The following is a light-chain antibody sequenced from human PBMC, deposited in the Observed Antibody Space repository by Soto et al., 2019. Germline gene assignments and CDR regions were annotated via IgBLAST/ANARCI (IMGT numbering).Light chain of an antibody. CDR2: GDD. Sequence: QSALTQPPSTSGTPGQRVAISCSGTSSNIGSHTVNWYQQLPGTAPKLLIYGDDQRPSGVPDRFSGSKSGTSASLAITGLQAEDEADYYCQAYDDSLTAFVFGGGTKLTVL. J-gene: IGLJ3*02. V-gene: IGLV1-44*01. CDR1: SSNIGSHT. CDR3: QAYDDSLTAFV.